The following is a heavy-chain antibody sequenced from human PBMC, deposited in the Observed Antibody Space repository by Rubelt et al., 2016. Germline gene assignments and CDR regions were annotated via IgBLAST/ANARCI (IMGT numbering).Heavy chain of an antibody. CDR3: AGVSNYYYYGMDV. J-gene: IGHJ6*02. Sequence: GGGLVKPGGSLRLSCAASGFTFSSYSMNWVRQAPGKGLEWVSVIYSGGSTYYADSVKGRFTISRDNSKNTLYLQMNSLRAEDTAVYYCAGVSNYYYYGMDVWAKGPRSPAP. V-gene: IGHV3-66*01. CDR2: IYSGGST. CDR1: GFTFSSYS.